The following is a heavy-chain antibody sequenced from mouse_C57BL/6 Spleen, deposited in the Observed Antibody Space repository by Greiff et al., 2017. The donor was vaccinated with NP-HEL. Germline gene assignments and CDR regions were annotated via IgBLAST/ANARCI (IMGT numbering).Heavy chain of an antibody. D-gene: IGHD2-12*01. J-gene: IGHJ4*01. CDR2: IRLKSDNYAT. V-gene: IGHV6-3*01. Sequence: EVQLQQSGGGLVQPGGSMKLSCVASGFTFSNYWMNWVRQSPEKGLEWVAQIRLKSDNYATHYAESVKGRFTISRDDSKSSVYLQMNNLRAEDTGIYYCTGFDYSQYYYAMDYWGQGTSVTVSS. CDR3: TGFDYSQYYYAMDY. CDR1: GFTFSNYW.